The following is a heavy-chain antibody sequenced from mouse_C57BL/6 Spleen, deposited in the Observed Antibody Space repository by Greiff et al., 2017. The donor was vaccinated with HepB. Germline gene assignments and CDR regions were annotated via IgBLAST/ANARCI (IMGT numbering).Heavy chain of an antibody. CDR1: GYAFTNYL. CDR3: ARYGSSPSLGFDY. CDR2: INPGSGGT. J-gene: IGHJ2*01. Sequence: VKLQESGAELVRPGTSVKVSCKASGYAFTNYLIEWVKQRPGQGLEWIGVINPGSGGTNYNEKFKGKATLTADKSSSTAYMQLSSLTSEDSAVYFCARYGSSPSLGFDYWGQGTTLTVSS. D-gene: IGHD1-1*01. V-gene: IGHV1-54*01.